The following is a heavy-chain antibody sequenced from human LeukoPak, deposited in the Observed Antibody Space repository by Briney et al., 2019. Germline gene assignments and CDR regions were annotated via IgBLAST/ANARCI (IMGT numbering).Heavy chain of an antibody. CDR2: IYYSGST. CDR1: GGSISSYY. CDR3: ARVQFSSGSLDY. V-gene: IGHV4-59*12. Sequence: SETLSLTCTVSGGSISSYYWNWIRQPPGKGLEWIGYIYYSGSTNYNPSLKSRVTISVDKSKNQFSLKVRSVTAADTAVYYCARVQFSSGSLDYWGQGTLVTVSS. J-gene: IGHJ4*02. D-gene: IGHD6-19*01.